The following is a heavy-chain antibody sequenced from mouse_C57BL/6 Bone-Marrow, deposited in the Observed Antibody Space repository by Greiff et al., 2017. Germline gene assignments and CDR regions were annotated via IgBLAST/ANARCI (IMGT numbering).Heavy chain of an antibody. CDR2: ISSGGSYT. V-gene: IGHV5-6*01. Sequence: EVQLQESGGDLVKPGGSLKLSCAASGFTFSSYGMSWVRQTPDKRLEWVATISSGGSYTYYPDSVKGRFTISRDNAKNTLYLQMSSLKSEDTALYYCARHGHYGRSYDFDYWGQGTTLPVSS. J-gene: IGHJ2*01. CDR1: GFTFSSYG. D-gene: IGHD1-1*01. CDR3: ARHGHYGRSYDFDY.